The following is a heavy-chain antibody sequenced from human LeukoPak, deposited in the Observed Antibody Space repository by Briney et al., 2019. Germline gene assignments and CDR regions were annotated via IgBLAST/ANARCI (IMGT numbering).Heavy chain of an antibody. Sequence: GGSLRLSCAASGFTFSSYAMSWVRQAPGKGLEWVSAISGSGGSTYYADSVKGRFTISRDNSKNTLYLQMNSLRAEGTAVYYCARDHRGSPNYDSSGPLDYWGQGTLVTVSS. J-gene: IGHJ4*02. CDR1: GFTFSSYA. CDR3: ARDHRGSPNYDSSGPLDY. CDR2: ISGSGGST. V-gene: IGHV3-23*01. D-gene: IGHD3-22*01.